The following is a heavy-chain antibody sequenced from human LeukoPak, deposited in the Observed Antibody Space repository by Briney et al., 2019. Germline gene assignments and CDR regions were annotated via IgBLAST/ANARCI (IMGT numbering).Heavy chain of an antibody. CDR3: ARVGIDYDFWSGYHD. D-gene: IGHD3-3*01. V-gene: IGHV4-31*03. CDR2: IYCSGST. Sequence: SETLSLTCTVSGGSFSSGGYYWSWIRQHPGKGLDWVGYIYCSGSTYYNPSLKSRVTISVDMYKTQFSLKLSSVTAADTAVYYCARVGIDYDFWSGYHDWGQGTLVTVSS. CDR1: GGSFSSGGYY. J-gene: IGHJ4*02.